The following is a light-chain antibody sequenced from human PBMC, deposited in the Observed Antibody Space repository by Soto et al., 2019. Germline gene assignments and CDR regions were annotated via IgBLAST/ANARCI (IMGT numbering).Light chain of an antibody. CDR2: SDN. CDR3: AAWDESPNVPV. Sequence: QSVLTQPPSASGTPGQRVTISCSGSNSNIGRNTVNWYQQFPGAAPNLLIHSDNQRPSGVPERFSGSRSVTSASLAISVLQSEDEADYYCAAWDESPNVPVFGGGTKLTVL. CDR1: NSNIGRNT. J-gene: IGLJ3*02. V-gene: IGLV1-44*01.